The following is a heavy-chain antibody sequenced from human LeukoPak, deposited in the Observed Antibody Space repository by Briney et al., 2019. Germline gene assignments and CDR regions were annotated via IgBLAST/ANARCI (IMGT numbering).Heavy chain of an antibody. Sequence: GESLKISCKGSGYSFTSYWVGWVRQMPGKGLEWMGIIYPGDSDTRYSPSFQGQVTISADKSISTAYLQWSSLKASDTAMYYCARLRYSSSWYRSYFDYWGQGTLVTVSS. J-gene: IGHJ4*02. V-gene: IGHV5-51*01. CDR3: ARLRYSSSWYRSYFDY. CDR1: GYSFTSYW. CDR2: IYPGDSDT. D-gene: IGHD6-13*01.